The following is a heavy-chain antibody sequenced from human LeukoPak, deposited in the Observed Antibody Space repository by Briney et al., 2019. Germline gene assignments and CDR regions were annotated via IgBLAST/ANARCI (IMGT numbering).Heavy chain of an antibody. CDR1: GGSISSYY. D-gene: IGHD5-18*01. V-gene: IGHV4-59*01. CDR3: ARFEAMVSPGFDY. J-gene: IGHJ4*02. Sequence: SETLSLTCTVSGGSISSYYGSWIRQPPGKGLEWVGYIYYSGSTNYNPSLKSRVTISVDTSKNQFSLKLSSVTAADTAVYYCARFEAMVSPGFDYWGQGTLVTVSS. CDR2: IYYSGST.